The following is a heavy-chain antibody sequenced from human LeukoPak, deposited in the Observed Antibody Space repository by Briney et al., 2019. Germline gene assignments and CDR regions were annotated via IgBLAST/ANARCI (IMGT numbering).Heavy chain of an antibody. Sequence: PSETLSLTCTVSGGSISSSSYYWGWIRQPPGKGLEWIVSIYYSGSTYYNPSLKSRVTISVDTSKNQFSLKLSSVTAADTAVYYCARDRPLTVVTGGGAFDIWGQGTMVTVSS. CDR1: GGSISSSSYY. CDR2: IYYSGST. D-gene: IGHD4-23*01. V-gene: IGHV4-39*07. CDR3: ARDRPLTVVTGGGAFDI. J-gene: IGHJ3*02.